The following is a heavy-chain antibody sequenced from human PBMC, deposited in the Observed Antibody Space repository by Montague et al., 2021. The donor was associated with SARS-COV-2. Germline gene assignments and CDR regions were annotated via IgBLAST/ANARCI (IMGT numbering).Heavy chain of an antibody. D-gene: IGHD3-22*01. CDR1: RSTFSSDV. J-gene: IGHJ4*02. Sequence: SRRLSCAASRSTFSSDVMSWFRQAPGKGPEWVSAISNSGVFYADSVKGRLTISRDISKKEVYLQMNSLGAEDTAVYYCVKDLHESTSYYLGSDSWGLGTLVTVSS. CDR2: ISNSGV. CDR3: VKDLHESTSYYLGSDS. V-gene: IGHV3-23*01.